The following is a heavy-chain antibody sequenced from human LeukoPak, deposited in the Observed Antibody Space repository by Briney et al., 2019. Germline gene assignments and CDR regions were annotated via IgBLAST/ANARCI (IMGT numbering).Heavy chain of an antibody. CDR2: IIPIFGTA. CDR1: GGTFSSYT. CDR3: ARVGCSSTSCFDILTGYHFGAFDI. Sequence: SVKVSCKASGGTFSSYTISWVRQAPGQGLEWMGGIIPIFGTANYAQKFQGRVTITTDESTSTAYMELSSLRSEDTAVYYCARVGCSSTSCFDILTGYHFGAFDIWGQGTMVTVSS. J-gene: IGHJ3*02. V-gene: IGHV1-69*05. D-gene: IGHD2-2*01.